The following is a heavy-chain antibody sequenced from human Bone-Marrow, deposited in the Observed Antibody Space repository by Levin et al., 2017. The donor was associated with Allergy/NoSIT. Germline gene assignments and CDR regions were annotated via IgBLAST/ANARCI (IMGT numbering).Heavy chain of an antibody. CDR2: INSDGNST. CDR3: ASRGFSH. D-gene: IGHD5-12*01. V-gene: IGHV3-74*01. CDR1: GFTFSKFW. Sequence: PGGSLRLSCVASGFTFSKFWMHWVRQVPGKGLVWVARINSDGNSTNYANSVKGRFTVSRDNAKNTLYLQLSSLRAEDTAIYYCASRGFSHWGQGTLITVSS. J-gene: IGHJ4*02.